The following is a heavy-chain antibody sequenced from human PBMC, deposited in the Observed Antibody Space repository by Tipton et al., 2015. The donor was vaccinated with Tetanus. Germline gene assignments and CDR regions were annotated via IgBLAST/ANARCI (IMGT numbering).Heavy chain of an antibody. CDR2: ISYDGSNK. Sequence: SLRLSCAVSGFTFSSYAMHWVRQAPGKGLEWVAVISYDGSNKYYADSVKGRFTISRDNSKNTLYLQMNSLRAEDTAVYYCAREDGDYSFDYWGQGTLVTVSS. D-gene: IGHD4-17*01. J-gene: IGHJ4*02. CDR1: GFTFSSYA. V-gene: IGHV3-30-3*01. CDR3: AREDGDYSFDY.